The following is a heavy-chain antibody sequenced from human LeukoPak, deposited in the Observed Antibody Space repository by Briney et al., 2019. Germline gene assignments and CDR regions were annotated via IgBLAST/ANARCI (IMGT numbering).Heavy chain of an antibody. CDR2: ISYDGSNK. V-gene: IGHV3-30-3*01. Sequence: GRSLRLSCAASGFTFSSYAMHWVRQAPGKGLEWVAVISYDGSNKYYADSVKGRFTISRDNSKNTLYLQMNSLRAEDTAVYYCARVAESSTSSETRYYYYGMDVWGQGTTVTVSS. CDR3: ARVAESSTSSETRYYYYGMDV. D-gene: IGHD2-2*01. J-gene: IGHJ6*02. CDR1: GFTFSSYA.